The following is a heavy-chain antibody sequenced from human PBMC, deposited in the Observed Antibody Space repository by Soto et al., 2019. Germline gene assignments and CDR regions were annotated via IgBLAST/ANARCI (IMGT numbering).Heavy chain of an antibody. V-gene: IGHV3-23*01. D-gene: IGHD3-3*01. CDR2: LSPNGGST. Sequence: GGSLRLSCAASGFTFSSFGMNWVRQAPGKGLEWVSSLSPNGGSTYYAESVKGRFTISRDNAKNTLFLQMDSLRAEDTAVYFCAKSKDSTIFGVVIYYFDTWGQGALVTVSS. J-gene: IGHJ4*02. CDR3: AKSKDSTIFGVVIYYFDT. CDR1: GFTFSSFG.